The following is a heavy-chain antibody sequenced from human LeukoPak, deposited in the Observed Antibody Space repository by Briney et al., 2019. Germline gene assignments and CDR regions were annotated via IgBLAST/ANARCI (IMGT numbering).Heavy chain of an antibody. CDR1: GFTFSSYA. J-gene: IGHJ6*03. Sequence: PGGSLRLSCAASGFTFSSYAMSWVRQAPGKGLEWVSAISGSGGSTYYADSVKGRFTISRDNSKNTLYLQMNSLRAEDTAVYYCAKTEGGLGWYYYYYYMDVWGKGTTVTVSS. V-gene: IGHV3-23*01. D-gene: IGHD1-26*01. CDR2: ISGSGGST. CDR3: AKTEGGLGWYYYYYYMDV.